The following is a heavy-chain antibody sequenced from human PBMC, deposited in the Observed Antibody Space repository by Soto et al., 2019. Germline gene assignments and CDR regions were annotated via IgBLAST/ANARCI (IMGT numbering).Heavy chain of an antibody. V-gene: IGHV4-34*01. J-gene: IGHJ6*02. D-gene: IGHD2-15*01. Sequence: PSETLSLTCAVYGGSFSGYYWSWIRQPPGKGLEWIGEINHSGSTNYNPSLKSRVTISVDTSKNQFSLKLSSVTAADTAVYYCARGPIVVVVAAIPGMDVWGQGTTVT. CDR2: INHSGST. CDR3: ARGPIVVVVAAIPGMDV. CDR1: GGSFSGYY.